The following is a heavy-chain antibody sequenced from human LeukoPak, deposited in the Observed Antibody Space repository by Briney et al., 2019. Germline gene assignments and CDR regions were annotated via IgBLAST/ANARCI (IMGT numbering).Heavy chain of an antibody. J-gene: IGHJ4*02. CDR2: IKQDGSEK. Sequence: PGGSLRLSCAASGFILSSYWMSWVRQAPGKGLEWVANIKQDGSEKHYVDSVKGRFTISRDNAKNSLYLQMNSLRAEDPGVYYCARYSGNPASFEYWGQGTLVTVSS. CDR1: GFILSSYW. D-gene: IGHD1-26*01. CDR3: ARYSGNPASFEY. V-gene: IGHV3-7*01.